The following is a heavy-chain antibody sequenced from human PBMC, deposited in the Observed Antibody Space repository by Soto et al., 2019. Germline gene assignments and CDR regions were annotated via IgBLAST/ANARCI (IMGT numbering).Heavy chain of an antibody. Sequence: QVQLQQWGAGLLKPSETLSLTCAVYGGSFSGYYWGWIRQPPGKGLEWIGEINHSGSTNYNPSLKSRVTISVDTSKNQFSLKLSSVTAADTAVYYCARRVATIKNFDYWGQGTLVTVSS. CDR3: ARRVATIKNFDY. J-gene: IGHJ4*02. D-gene: IGHD5-12*01. V-gene: IGHV4-34*01. CDR1: GGSFSGYY. CDR2: INHSGST.